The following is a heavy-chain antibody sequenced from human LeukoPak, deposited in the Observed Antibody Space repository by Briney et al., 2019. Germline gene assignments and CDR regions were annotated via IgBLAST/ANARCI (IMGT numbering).Heavy chain of an antibody. CDR3: AKASGSYYDGYYFDY. J-gene: IGHJ4*02. CDR2: ISWSSGSI. Sequence: PGGSLRLSCAASGFTFDDYAMHWVRQAPGKGLEWVSGISWSSGSIGYADSVKGRFTISIDNAKNSLYLQMNSLRAEDMALYYCAKASGSYYDGYYFDYWGQGTLVTVSS. CDR1: GFTFDDYA. D-gene: IGHD1-26*01. V-gene: IGHV3-9*03.